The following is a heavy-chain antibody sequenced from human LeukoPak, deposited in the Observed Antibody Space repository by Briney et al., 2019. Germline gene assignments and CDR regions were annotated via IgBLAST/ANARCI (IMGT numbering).Heavy chain of an antibody. D-gene: IGHD3-10*01. CDR2: ISGDGVST. J-gene: IGHJ4*02. CDR3: AKESGKFYY. CDR1: GLPMADFA. Sequence: GGSLRLSCVASGLPMADFAMQWARQAPGEGMEWLSLISGDGVSTFYADSVKGRFSISRDNRKNSLYPEMNSLRTEDAAMYYCAKESGKFYYWGQGTLVAVSS. V-gene: IGHV3-43*02.